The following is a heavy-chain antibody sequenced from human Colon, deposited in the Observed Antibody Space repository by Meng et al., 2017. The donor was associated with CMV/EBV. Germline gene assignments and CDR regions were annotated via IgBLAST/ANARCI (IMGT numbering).Heavy chain of an antibody. CDR1: GFTFSNHW. J-gene: IGHJ6*02. CDR3: ASSGVDYGLDYYYGMDV. Sequence: GESLKISCAVSGFTFSNHWMHWVRQVPGEGLVWVSRVSGDGTVTAYADSVEGRFTISRDNAENTLFLQMNSLRAEDTAVYYCASSGVDYGLDYYYGMDVWGQGTTVTVSS. D-gene: IGHD4-17*01. CDR2: VSGDGTVT. V-gene: IGHV3-74*01.